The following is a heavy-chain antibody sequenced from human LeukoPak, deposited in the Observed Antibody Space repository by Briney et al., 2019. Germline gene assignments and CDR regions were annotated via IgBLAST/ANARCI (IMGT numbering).Heavy chain of an antibody. Sequence: PSETLSLTCTVSGGAITDSNYYWGWIRQPPGEGLEWIGNIYYNGKTFYNESVKSRVTISVDTSKNQFSLKLSSVTAADTAVYYCARERLRLGELSGGPYDYWGQGTLVTVSS. CDR2: IYYNGKT. CDR1: GGAITDSNYY. CDR3: ARERLRLGELSGGPYDY. V-gene: IGHV4-39*02. D-gene: IGHD3-16*02. J-gene: IGHJ4*02.